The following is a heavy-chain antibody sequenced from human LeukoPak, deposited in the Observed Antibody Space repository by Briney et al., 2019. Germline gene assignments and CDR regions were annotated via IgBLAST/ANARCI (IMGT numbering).Heavy chain of an antibody. V-gene: IGHV3-66*01. CDR3: ARFGYSYGYYFDY. CDR2: IYSGGST. D-gene: IGHD5-18*01. CDR1: GFTVSSNY. Sequence: PGGSLRLSCAASGFTVSSNYMSWVRQAPGKGLEWVSVIYSGGSTYYADSVKGRFTISRDNSKNTLYLQMNSLRAEDTAVYYCARFGYSYGYYFDYWGQGTPVTVSS. J-gene: IGHJ4*02.